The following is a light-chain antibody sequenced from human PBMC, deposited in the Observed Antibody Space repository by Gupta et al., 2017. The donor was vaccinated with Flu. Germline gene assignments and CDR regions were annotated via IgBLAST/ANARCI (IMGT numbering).Light chain of an antibody. CDR2: RDN. V-gene: IGLV1-47*01. CDR1: SSNIGRDY. CDR3: ASWDDSLRVRV. Sequence: GQRVTISCSGSSSNIGRDYVYWYQQFPGKAPKVLIYRDNQRPSGVPDRFSGSKSGTSASLAISGLRSEDEADYYCASWDDSLRVRVFGGGTKL. J-gene: IGLJ3*02.